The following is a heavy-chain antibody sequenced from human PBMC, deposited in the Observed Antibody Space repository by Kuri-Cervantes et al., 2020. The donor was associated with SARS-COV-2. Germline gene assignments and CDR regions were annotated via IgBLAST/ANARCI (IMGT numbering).Heavy chain of an antibody. J-gene: IGHJ3*02. CDR3: AREPYSSSWYEGGGAFDI. V-gene: IGHV3-23*01. CDR2: FCGGGGST. Sequence: ETLSLTCAASGFTFRTYAMSWVRQAPGKGLVWVSSFCGGGGSTYYADSVKGRFIISRDNSKNTLYLQMSSLRAEDAAVYYCAREPYSSSWYEGGGAFDIWGQGTMVTVSS. CDR1: GFTFRTYA. D-gene: IGHD6-13*01.